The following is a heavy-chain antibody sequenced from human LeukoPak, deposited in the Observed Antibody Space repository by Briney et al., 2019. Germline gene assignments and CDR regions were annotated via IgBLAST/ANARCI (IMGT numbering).Heavy chain of an antibody. J-gene: IGHJ3*01. CDR1: GFTFSSYA. D-gene: IGHD4-23*01. V-gene: IGHV3-30-3*01. CDR2: ISYDGTNK. CDR3: ARTFFSGGFDGFDV. Sequence: PGRSLRLSCAASGFTFSSYAIQWVRQAPCKGLEWVALISYDGTNKYYADSVKGRFTISRDNSKNTLSLQMNSLRAEDTAVYYCARTFFSGGFDGFDVWGQGTMVTVSS.